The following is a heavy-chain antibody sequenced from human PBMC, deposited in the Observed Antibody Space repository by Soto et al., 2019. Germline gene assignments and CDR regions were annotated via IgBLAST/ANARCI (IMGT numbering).Heavy chain of an antibody. CDR2: ISSSSYI. CDR1: GFTFSSYS. V-gene: IGHV3-21*01. CDR3: ARDAKLGYCSSTSCSPLGV. Sequence: PGGSLRLSCAASGFTFSSYSMNWVRQAPGKGLEWVSSISSSSYIYYADSVKGRFTISRDNAKNSLYLQMNSLRAEDTAVYYCARDAKLGYCSSTSCSPLGVWGKGTTVTVSS. J-gene: IGHJ6*04. D-gene: IGHD2-2*01.